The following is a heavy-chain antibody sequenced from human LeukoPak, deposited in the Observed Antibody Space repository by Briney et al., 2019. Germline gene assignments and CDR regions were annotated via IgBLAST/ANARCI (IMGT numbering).Heavy chain of an antibody. Sequence: GGSLRLSCAASGLTFSSHDMHWVRQVTGKGLEWVSAIGTLADTFYSDSVKGRFTISRENAKNSLYLQMNSLRAGDTALYYCATGRSRGWSYAFDIWGRGTMVTVSS. D-gene: IGHD6-19*01. CDR3: ATGRSRGWSYAFDI. CDR2: IGTLADT. J-gene: IGHJ3*02. CDR1: GLTFSSHD. V-gene: IGHV3-13*01.